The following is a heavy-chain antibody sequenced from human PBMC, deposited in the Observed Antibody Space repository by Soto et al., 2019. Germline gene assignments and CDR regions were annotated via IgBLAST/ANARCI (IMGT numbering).Heavy chain of an antibody. V-gene: IGHV3-74*01. J-gene: IGHJ3*02. Sequence: GGSLRLSCAASGFTFSSYWMHWVRQAPGKGLVWVSRINSVGISTSYADSVKGRFTISRDNAKNTLYLQMNSLRAEDTAVYYCARDSSWDAFDIWGQGTMVTVSS. CDR2: INSVGIST. CDR3: ARDSSWDAFDI. CDR1: GFTFSSYW. D-gene: IGHD6-19*01.